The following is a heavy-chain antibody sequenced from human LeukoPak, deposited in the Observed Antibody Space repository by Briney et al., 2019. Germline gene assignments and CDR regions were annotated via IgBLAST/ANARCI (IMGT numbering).Heavy chain of an antibody. CDR2: MNPNSGNT. V-gene: IGHV1-8*01. Sequence: ASVKVSCKASGYTFTSYDINWVRQATGQGLEWMGWMNPNSGNTGYAQKFQGRVTMTRNTSISTAYMELSSLRSEDTAVYYCARGGRSRGAGTRYYYGMDVWGQGTTVTVSS. CDR3: ARGGRSRGAGTRYYYGMDV. J-gene: IGHJ6*02. CDR1: GYTFTSYD. D-gene: IGHD6-19*01.